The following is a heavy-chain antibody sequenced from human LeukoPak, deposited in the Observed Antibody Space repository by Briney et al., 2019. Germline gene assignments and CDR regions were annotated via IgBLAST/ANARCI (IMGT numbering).Heavy chain of an antibody. CDR1: GYTFTSYG. Sequence: ASVKVSCKASGYTFTSYGISWGRQAPGQGLEWMGWISAYNGNTNYAQKLQGRVTMTTDTSTSTAYMELRSLRSDDTAVYYCARNRVKRWLPQDFDSWGQGTLVTVSS. D-gene: IGHD5-24*01. V-gene: IGHV1-18*01. CDR3: ARNRVKRWLPQDFDS. CDR2: ISAYNGNT. J-gene: IGHJ4*02.